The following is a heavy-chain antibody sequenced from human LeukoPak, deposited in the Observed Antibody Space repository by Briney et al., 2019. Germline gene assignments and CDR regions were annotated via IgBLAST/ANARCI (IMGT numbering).Heavy chain of an antibody. CDR3: ARLGELPTVDY. CDR2: IYYSGST. J-gene: IGHJ4*02. V-gene: IGHV4-59*01. D-gene: IGHD3-10*01. Sequence: SETLSLTCTVSGGSISSYYWSWIRQPPGKGLEWIGYIYYSGSTNYNPSLKSRVTIPVDTSKNQFSLKLSSVTAADTAVYYCARLGELPTVDYWGQGTLVTVSS. CDR1: GGSISSYY.